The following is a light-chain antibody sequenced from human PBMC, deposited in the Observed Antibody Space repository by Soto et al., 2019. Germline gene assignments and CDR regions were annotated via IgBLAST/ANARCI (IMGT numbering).Light chain of an antibody. CDR2: DVS. J-gene: IGLJ1*01. V-gene: IGLV2-14*03. CDR3: CSYTSSSTLVYV. Sequence: QSALTQPASVSGSPGQSITISCTGTSSDVGGYNYVSWYQQHPGKAPKLMIYDVSNRPSGVPNRFSGSKSGNTASLTISGLQAEDEAEYYCCSYTSSSTLVYVFGTGTKVTVL. CDR1: SSDVGGYNY.